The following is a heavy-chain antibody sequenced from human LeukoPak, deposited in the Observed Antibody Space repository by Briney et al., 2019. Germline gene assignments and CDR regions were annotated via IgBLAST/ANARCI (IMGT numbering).Heavy chain of an antibody. CDR2: INSDGTNT. D-gene: IGHD1-26*01. V-gene: IGHV3-74*01. J-gene: IGHJ3*01. Sequence: TGGSLRLSCAASGFTFSTYCMHWVRQAPGKGLVWVSRINSDGTNTDYADSVKGRFTISRDNAKNTLYMQMNSLRVDDTAVYYCVREASGVSSSAFDVWGQGTMVTVSS. CDR1: GFTFSTYC. CDR3: VREASGVSSSAFDV.